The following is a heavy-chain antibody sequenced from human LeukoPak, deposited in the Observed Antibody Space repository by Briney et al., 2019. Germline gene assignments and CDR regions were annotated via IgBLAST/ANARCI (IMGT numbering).Heavy chain of an antibody. D-gene: IGHD6-6*01. CDR1: GGSMSSYD. CDR2: TYNSGST. CDR3: ARRIAARPRLDAFDI. J-gene: IGHJ3*02. Sequence: KSSETLSLTCTVSGGSMSSYDWSWIRQPAGKGLEWIGRTYNSGSTNYNPSLKSRVIMSVDTSKNQFSLKLSSVTAADTAVYYCARRIAARPRLDAFDIWGQGTMVTVSS. V-gene: IGHV4-4*07.